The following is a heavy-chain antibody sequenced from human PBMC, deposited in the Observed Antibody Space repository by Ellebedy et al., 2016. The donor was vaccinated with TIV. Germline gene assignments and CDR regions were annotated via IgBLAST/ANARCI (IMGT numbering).Heavy chain of an antibody. CDR1: GFAFDEYW. Sequence: GESLKISCAASGFAFDEYWMTWVRQAPGQGLEWVADIQKHGGEKYYVDSVKGRFTISRDDPKNSLYLEMSSLTDDDTAVYYCARGGASSSWFWRNWGQGTRVTVSS. J-gene: IGHJ4*02. D-gene: IGHD6-13*01. CDR2: IQKHGGEK. CDR3: ARGGASSSWFWRN. V-gene: IGHV3-7*03.